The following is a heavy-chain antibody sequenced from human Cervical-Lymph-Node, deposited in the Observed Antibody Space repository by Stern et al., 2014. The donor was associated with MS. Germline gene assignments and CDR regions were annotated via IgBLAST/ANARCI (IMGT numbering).Heavy chain of an antibody. V-gene: IGHV4-61*02. J-gene: IGHJ5*02. D-gene: IGHD1-26*01. CDR2: IHDSGST. CDR3: APTRWDLFTWNWFDP. Sequence: VQLVESGPGLVKPSQTLSLTCTVSGGSISSSGYYWSWIRQPADKGLEWIGRIHDSGSTYYNPSLKSRVTIPMDTAKTQSSLKLPSVTAADTAVYYCAPTRWDLFTWNWFDPWGQGTLVTVSS. CDR1: GGSISSSGYY.